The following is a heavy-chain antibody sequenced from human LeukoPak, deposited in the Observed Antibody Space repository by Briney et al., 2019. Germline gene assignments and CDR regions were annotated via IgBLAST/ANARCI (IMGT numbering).Heavy chain of an antibody. J-gene: IGHJ6*03. D-gene: IGHD3-10*01. Sequence: GGSLTLSCEGSGLSFSSYWMTWARQSPGKGPEWVANIKQDESERYTVDSVTGRFTISRDNAKNSVYLQMNSLRAEDTALYYCARLSAYYYGSYFYYYMDVWGKGTTVTVSS. CDR1: GLSFSSYW. V-gene: IGHV3-7*01. CDR3: ARLSAYYYGSYFYYYMDV. CDR2: IKQDESER.